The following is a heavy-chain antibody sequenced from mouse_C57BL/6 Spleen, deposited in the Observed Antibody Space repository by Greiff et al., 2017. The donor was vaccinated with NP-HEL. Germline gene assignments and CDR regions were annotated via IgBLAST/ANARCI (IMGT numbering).Heavy chain of an antibody. CDR2: IRSKSNNYAT. J-gene: IGHJ3*01. Sequence: EVQLMESGGGLVQPKGSLKLSCAASGFSFNTYAMNWVRQAPGKGLEWVARIRSKSNNYATYYADSGKDRFTISRDDSESMLYLQMNNLKTEDTAMDYCVRERRGFAYRGQGTLVTVSA. V-gene: IGHV10-1*01. CDR1: GFSFNTYA. CDR3: VRERRGFAY.